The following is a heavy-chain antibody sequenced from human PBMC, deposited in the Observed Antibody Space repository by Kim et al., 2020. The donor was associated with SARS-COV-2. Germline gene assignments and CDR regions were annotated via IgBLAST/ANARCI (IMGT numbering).Heavy chain of an antibody. J-gene: IGHJ4*02. CDR2: IYYSGST. CDR3: ARVTNSITIFGVVSEIDY. D-gene: IGHD3-3*01. Sequence: SETLSLTCTVSGGSISSGGYYWSWIRQHPGKGLEWIGYIYYSGSTYYNPSLKSRVTISVDTSKNQFSLKLSSVTAADTAVYYCARVTNSITIFGVVSEIDYWGQGTLVTVSS. CDR1: GGSISSGGYY. V-gene: IGHV4-31*03.